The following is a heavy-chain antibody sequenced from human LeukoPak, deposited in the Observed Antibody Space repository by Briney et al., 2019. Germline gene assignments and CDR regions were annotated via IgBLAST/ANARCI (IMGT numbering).Heavy chain of an antibody. CDR1: GFTFSNYA. Sequence: GGSLRLSCAASGFTFSNYAMNWVRQAPGKGLEWVSAMNSGGDTYYADSVRGRFIISRDKSRNTLYLQMNSLRVDDTAVYYCARGGSMVRGVLWGQGTLVTVSS. V-gene: IGHV3-23*01. CDR2: MNSGGDT. J-gene: IGHJ4*02. CDR3: ARGGSMVRGVL. D-gene: IGHD3-10*01.